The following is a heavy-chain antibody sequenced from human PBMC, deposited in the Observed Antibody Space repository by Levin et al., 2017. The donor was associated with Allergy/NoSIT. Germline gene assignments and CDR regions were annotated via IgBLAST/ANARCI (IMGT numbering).Heavy chain of an antibody. J-gene: IGHJ3*02. V-gene: IGHV1-2*02. D-gene: IGHD3-9*01. CDR3: AREWMYYYILTAYYTTVAFVI. CDR2: INPNSGGT. Sequence: GESLKISCKASGYTFTGYYMHWVRQAPGQGLEWMGWINPNSGGTNYAQKFKGRVTMTRDTSNSTAYMELSRLRSDDTAVYYCAREWMYYYILTAYYTTVAFVIWGRGTMVT. CDR1: GYTFTGYY.